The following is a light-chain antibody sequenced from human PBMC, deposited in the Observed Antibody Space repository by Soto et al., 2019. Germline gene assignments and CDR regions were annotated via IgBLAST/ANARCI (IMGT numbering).Light chain of an antibody. CDR1: QSISNY. CDR2: ATS. Sequence: DIQMPQSPSSLSASVGERVTFTCLASQSISNYLNWYQQKPGKAPKLLIYATSSMQSGVPSRFSGSGYGTDFTLTISSLQPEDFATYYCQQSYSSPSGLTFGGGTKVDIK. CDR3: QQSYSSPSGLT. J-gene: IGKJ4*01. V-gene: IGKV1-39*01.